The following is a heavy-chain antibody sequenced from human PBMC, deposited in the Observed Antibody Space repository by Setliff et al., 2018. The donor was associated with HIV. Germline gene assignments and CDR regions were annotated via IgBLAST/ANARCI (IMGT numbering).Heavy chain of an antibody. CDR3: AKGAGFYGDYTFDH. CDR1: GPSINIHY. CDR2: IYSTGST. J-gene: IGHJ4*02. D-gene: IGHD4-17*01. Sequence: LSLTCTVSGPSINIHYWSWIRQSPGKGFEWIGYIYSTGSTNYNPSLQSRVTISMVTSRNQFSLKVTSVTAADTAVYYCAKGAGFYGDYTFDHWGQGRQVTVSS. V-gene: IGHV4-59*11.